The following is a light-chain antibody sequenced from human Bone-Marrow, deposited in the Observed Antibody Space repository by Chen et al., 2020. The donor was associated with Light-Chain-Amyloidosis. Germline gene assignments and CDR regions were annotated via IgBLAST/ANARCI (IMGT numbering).Light chain of an antibody. J-gene: IGLJ3*02. Sequence: SYVLTQPSSVSVAPGQTATIACGGNNIGSTSVHWYQQTPGQAPLLVAYDDSDRPSGIPERWSGTNSGNTATLTIRRVEAGDEADDYCQVWDRGSDRPVFGGGTKLTVL. V-gene: IGLV3-21*02. CDR1: NIGSTS. CDR2: DDS. CDR3: QVWDRGSDRPV.